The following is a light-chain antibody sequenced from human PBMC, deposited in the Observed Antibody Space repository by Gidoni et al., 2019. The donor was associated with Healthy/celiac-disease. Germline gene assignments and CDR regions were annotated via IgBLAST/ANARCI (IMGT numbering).Light chain of an antibody. CDR1: QSVSSN. Sequence: ELVMTRPPATLSVSPGERATLSCRASQSVSSNLPWYQQKPGQAPRLLIYGASTRSTGIPARFSGSGSGTDFTLTISSLQSEDFAVYYCQQYNNWPPCSFGQGTKLEIK. CDR2: GAS. CDR3: QQYNNWPPCS. J-gene: IGKJ2*04. V-gene: IGKV3-15*01.